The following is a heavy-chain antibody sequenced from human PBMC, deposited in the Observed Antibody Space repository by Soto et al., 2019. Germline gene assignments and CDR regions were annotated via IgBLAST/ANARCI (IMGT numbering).Heavy chain of an antibody. J-gene: IGHJ6*02. CDR1: GFSLSTSGMC. V-gene: IGHV2-70*01. CDR2: IDWDDDK. Sequence: TQTLTLTCTFSGFSLSTSGMCVSWIRQPPGKALEWLALIDWDDDKYYSTSLKTRLTISKDTSKNQVVLTMTNMDPVDTATYYCARTIYYYGSGSYYYGMDVWGQGTTVTVSS. CDR3: ARTIYYYGSGSYYYGMDV. D-gene: IGHD3-10*01.